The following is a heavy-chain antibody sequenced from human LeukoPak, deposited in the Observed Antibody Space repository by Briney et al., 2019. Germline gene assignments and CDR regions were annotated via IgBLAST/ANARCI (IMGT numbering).Heavy chain of an antibody. CDR1: GYTFTGYY. Sequence: ASVKVPCKASGYTFTGYYMHWVRQAPGQGLEWMGWINPNSGGTNYAQKFQGRVTMTRDTSISTAYMELSRLRSDDTAVYYCARDRIEVEMATTYHFFFDYWGQGTLVTVSS. J-gene: IGHJ4*02. V-gene: IGHV1-2*02. D-gene: IGHD5-24*01. CDR2: INPNSGGT. CDR3: ARDRIEVEMATTYHFFFDY.